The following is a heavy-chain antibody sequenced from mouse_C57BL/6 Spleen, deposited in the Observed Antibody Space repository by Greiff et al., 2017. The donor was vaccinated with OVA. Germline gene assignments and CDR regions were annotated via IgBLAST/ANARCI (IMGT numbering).Heavy chain of an antibody. D-gene: IGHD2-5*01. CDR2: INPNNGGT. CDR1: GYTFTDYY. J-gene: IGHJ3*01. V-gene: IGHV1-26*01. CDR3: AREGYSNYPFAY. Sequence: EVQLQQSGPELVKPGASVKISCKASGYTFTDYYMNWVKQSHGKSLEWIGDINPNNGGTSYNQKFKGKATLTVDKSSSTAYMELRSLTSEDSAVYYCAREGYSNYPFAYWGQGTLVTVSA.